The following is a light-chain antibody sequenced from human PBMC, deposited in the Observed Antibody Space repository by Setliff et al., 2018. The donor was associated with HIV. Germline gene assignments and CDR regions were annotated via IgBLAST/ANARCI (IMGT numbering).Light chain of an antibody. Sequence: QSALTQPASVSGSPGQSITISCTGTSSDIGSYDLVSWFQQHPGKAPKAIIYEVTKRPSGVSNRFSGSKSGNTASLTISGLQVEDEADYFCCSHAGSCTYIFATGTKFTVL. V-gene: IGLV2-23*02. J-gene: IGLJ1*01. CDR3: CSHAGSCTYI. CDR2: EVT. CDR1: SSDIGSYDL.